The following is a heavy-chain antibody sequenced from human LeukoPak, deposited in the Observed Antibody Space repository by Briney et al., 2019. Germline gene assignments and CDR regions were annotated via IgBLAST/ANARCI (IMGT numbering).Heavy chain of an antibody. J-gene: IGHJ4*02. CDR1: SASISSYY. Sequence: SETLSLTCTVSSASISSYYWGWIRQSPGKGLEWIRYIQNTGGTDYNPSLKSRVSISKDTSKNQFSLQVRSVTAADTAVYYCVKHGSGWSFDYWGQGTLVTVSS. V-gene: IGHV4-59*01. D-gene: IGHD6-19*01. CDR2: IQNTGGT. CDR3: VKHGSGWSFDY.